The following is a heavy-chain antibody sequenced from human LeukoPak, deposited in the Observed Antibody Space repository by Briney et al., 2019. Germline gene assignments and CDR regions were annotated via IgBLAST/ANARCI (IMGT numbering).Heavy chain of an antibody. V-gene: IGHV4-34*01. Sequence: SETLSLTCAVYGGSFSGYYWSWIRQPPGKGLEWIGEINHSGSTNYNPSLKSRVTISVDTSKNQFSLKLSSLTAADTAVYYCARRQYDHYMVRGVLTPTYWFDPWGQGTLVTVSS. CDR1: GGSFSGYY. CDR2: INHSGST. CDR3: ARRQYDHYMVRGVLTPTYWFDP. D-gene: IGHD3-10*01. J-gene: IGHJ5*02.